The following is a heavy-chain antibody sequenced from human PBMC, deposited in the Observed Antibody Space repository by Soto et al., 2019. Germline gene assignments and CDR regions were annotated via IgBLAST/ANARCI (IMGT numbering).Heavy chain of an antibody. Sequence: EVQLVESGGGLVEPGGSLRLSCAPSGLSFSTHSMNWVRQAPGNGLDWVSSISSDSYYIYYADTVKGRFTISRDNAKNSLYLQMNSLRADDTAVYYCARNRNPSSKTHGMDVWGQGTKVTVSS. CDR3: ARNRNPSSKTHGMDV. CDR2: ISSDSYYI. J-gene: IGHJ6*01. CDR1: GLSFSTHS. V-gene: IGHV3-21*01.